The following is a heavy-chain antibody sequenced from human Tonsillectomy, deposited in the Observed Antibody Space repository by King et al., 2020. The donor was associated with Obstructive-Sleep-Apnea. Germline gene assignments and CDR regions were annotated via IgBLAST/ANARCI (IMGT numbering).Heavy chain of an antibody. CDR1: GFIFSSYG. D-gene: IGHD3-22*01. V-gene: IGHV3-21*01. CDR2: ISSSSRYI. J-gene: IGHJ4*02. CDR3: ARVAYYDDSGYSDY. Sequence: LVQSGGGLVKPGGSLRLSCAASGFIFSSYGMNWVRQAPGKGLEWVSSISSSSRYIFYADSLKGRFTISRDNANNSLYLQMNSLRAEDTAVYYCARVAYYDDSGYSDYWGQGTLVTVSS.